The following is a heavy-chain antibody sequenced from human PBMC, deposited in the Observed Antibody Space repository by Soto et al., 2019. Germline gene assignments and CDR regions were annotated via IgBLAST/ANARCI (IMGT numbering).Heavy chain of an antibody. Sequence: SETLSLTCTVSGGSISSGGYYWSWIRQHPGKGLEWIGYIYYSGSTYYNPSLKSRVTISVDTSKNQFSLKLSSVTAADTAVYYCARDHYPPGHDSSGYEQFDYWGQGTLVTVSS. CDR2: IYYSGST. CDR1: GGSISSGGYY. V-gene: IGHV4-31*03. D-gene: IGHD3-22*01. CDR3: ARDHYPPGHDSSGYEQFDY. J-gene: IGHJ4*02.